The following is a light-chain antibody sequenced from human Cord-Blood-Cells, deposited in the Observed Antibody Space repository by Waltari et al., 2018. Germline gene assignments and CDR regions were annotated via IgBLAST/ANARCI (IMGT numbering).Light chain of an antibody. Sequence: QSALTQPPSASASPEQSVTIPCTGTSSDVGGYNYVSWYQQHPGKAPKLMIYEVSKRPSGVPDRFSGSKSGNTASLTVSGLQAEDEADYYCSSYAGSNNYVFGTGTKVTVL. J-gene: IGLJ1*01. CDR2: EVS. CDR1: SSDVGGYNY. V-gene: IGLV2-8*01. CDR3: SSYAGSNNYV.